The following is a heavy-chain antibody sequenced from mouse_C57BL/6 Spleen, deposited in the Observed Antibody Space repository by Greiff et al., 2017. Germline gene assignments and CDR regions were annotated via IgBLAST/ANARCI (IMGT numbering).Heavy chain of an antibody. CDR2: ISYDGSN. Sequence: ESGPGLVKPSQSLSLTCSVTGYSITSGYYWNWIRQFPGNKLEWMGYISYDGSNNYNPSLKNRISITRDTSKNQFFLKLNSVTTEDTATYYCASLYSGYYFDYWGQGTTLTVSS. J-gene: IGHJ2*01. CDR1: GYSITSGYY. CDR3: ASLYSGYYFDY. D-gene: IGHD3-2*02. V-gene: IGHV3-6*01.